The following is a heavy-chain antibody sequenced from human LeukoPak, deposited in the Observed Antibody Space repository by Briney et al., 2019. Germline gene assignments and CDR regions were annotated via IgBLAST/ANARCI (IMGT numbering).Heavy chain of an antibody. J-gene: IGHJ6*02. V-gene: IGHV4-34*01. CDR1: GGSFSGYY. CDR3: ARAYGGRVRYGMDV. CDR2: INHSGST. Sequence: SETLSLTCAVYGGSFSGYYWSWIRQPPGKGLEWIGEINHSGSTNYNPSLKSRVTISVDTSKNQFSLKLSSVTAADTAVYYCARAYGGRVRYGMDVWGQGTTVTVPS. D-gene: IGHD4-23*01.